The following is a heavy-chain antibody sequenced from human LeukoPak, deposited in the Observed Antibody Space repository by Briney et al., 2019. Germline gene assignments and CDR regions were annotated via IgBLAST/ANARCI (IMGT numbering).Heavy chain of an antibody. CDR3: ARVGEWFGELLPLDY. V-gene: IGHV3-33*01. CDR1: GFTFSSYG. D-gene: IGHD3-10*01. CDR2: IWYDGSNK. Sequence: GGSLRLSCAASGFTFSSYGMHWVRQAPGKGLEWVAVIWYDGSNKYYADSVKGRFTISRDNSKNTLYLQMNSLRAEDTAVYYCARVGEWFGELLPLDYWGQGTLVTVSS. J-gene: IGHJ4*02.